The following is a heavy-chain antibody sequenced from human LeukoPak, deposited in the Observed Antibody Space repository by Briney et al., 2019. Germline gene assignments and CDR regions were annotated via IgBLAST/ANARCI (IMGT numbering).Heavy chain of an antibody. V-gene: IGHV4-34*01. CDR2: INHSGST. D-gene: IGHD3-10*01. J-gene: IGHJ4*02. CDR1: GGSFSGYY. CDR3: ARTMVRGVKVGYFDY. Sequence: PSETLSLTCAVYGGSFSGYYWSWIRQPPGKGLEWIGEINHSGSTNYNPSLKSRVTISVDTSKNRFSLKLSSVTAADTAVYYCARTMVRGVKVGYFDYWGQGTLVTVSS.